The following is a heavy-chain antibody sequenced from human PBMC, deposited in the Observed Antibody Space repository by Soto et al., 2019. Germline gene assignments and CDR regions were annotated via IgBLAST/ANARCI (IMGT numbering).Heavy chain of an antibody. V-gene: IGHV1-2*04. Sequence: QVQLVQSGAEVRKPGASVTVSCRSSGDSFNDYYIHWVRQAPGQGFEWMGWINPNGGVTKYAQKFQGWVSMTRDTSIRTVYMQVSRLRSDDTAVYYCARESGGATATLDYYCFYMDVWGTGTTVTVSS. CDR3: ARESGGATATLDYYCFYMDV. CDR2: INPNGGVT. J-gene: IGHJ6*03. D-gene: IGHD5-12*01. CDR1: GDSFNDYY.